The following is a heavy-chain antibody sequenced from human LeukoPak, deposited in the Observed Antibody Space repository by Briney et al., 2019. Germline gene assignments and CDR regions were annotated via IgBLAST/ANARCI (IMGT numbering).Heavy chain of an antibody. Sequence: GASVNVSCKASGYTFTISDITWVRQAPGHGLVWLGWLHPNSVNTGYPQQFQGRVTMTRNTSISTAYMELGSLRSEDTAVYYCARGLFYGVYVSDYWGQGTLVTVSS. J-gene: IGHJ4*02. CDR2: LHPNSVNT. V-gene: IGHV1-8*01. CDR1: GYTFTISD. CDR3: ARGLFYGVYVSDY. D-gene: IGHD4-17*01.